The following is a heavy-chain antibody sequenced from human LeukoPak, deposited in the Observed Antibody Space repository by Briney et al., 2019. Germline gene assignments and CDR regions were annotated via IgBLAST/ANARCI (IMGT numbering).Heavy chain of an antibody. J-gene: IGHJ5*02. CDR1: GYTFTSYA. CDR3: ARDRVTMVRGVYNWFDP. D-gene: IGHD3-10*01. CDR2: INAGNGNT. V-gene: IGHV1-3*01. Sequence: ASVKVSCKASGYTFTSYAMHWVRQAPGQRREWMGWINAGNGNTKYSQKFHGRVTITRDTSASTAYMELSSLRSDDTAVYYCARDRVTMVRGVYNWFDPWGQGTLVTVSS.